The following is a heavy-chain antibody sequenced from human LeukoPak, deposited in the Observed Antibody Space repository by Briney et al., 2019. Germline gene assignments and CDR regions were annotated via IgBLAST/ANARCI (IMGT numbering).Heavy chain of an antibody. CDR3: TQPCRGDREDAYKI. D-gene: IGHD5-24*01. CDR1: GFTFSSYG. CDR2: IRYDGSNK. V-gene: IGHV3-30*02. Sequence: PGGSLRLSCAASGFTFSSYGMHWVRQAPGKGLEWVAFIRYDGSNKYYADSVNGRFTTSRDNSKNTLYLQMTSSRGKDAAVHHWTQPCRGDREDAYKIWGDGKTVT. J-gene: IGHJ3*02.